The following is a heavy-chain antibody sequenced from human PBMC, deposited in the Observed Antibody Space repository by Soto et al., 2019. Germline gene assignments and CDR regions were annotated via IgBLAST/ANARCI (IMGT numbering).Heavy chain of an antibody. J-gene: IGHJ4*02. CDR1: GFSLNTRGVG. CDR2: IYWADAK. CDR3: VHKGEGDRILDF. D-gene: IGHD3-16*01. Sequence: QITLKASGPTLVKPTQTLTLTCTFSGFSLNTRGVGVGWIRQPPGKALQWLTLIYWADAKEYSPTLKSRLTITKEPGKYQVVLIMTSIDPVDTATYYFVHKGEGDRILDFWGQGALVTVSS. V-gene: IGHV2-5*02.